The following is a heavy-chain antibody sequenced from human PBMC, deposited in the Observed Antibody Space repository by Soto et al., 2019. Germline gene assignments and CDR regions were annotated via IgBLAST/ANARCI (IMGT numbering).Heavy chain of an antibody. CDR3: ARFEDGSGSYTDY. Sequence: PGGSLRLSCAASGFTFSNYGLHWVRQAPGNGLEWVAVISYDGSNKYYADSVKGRFTISRDNSKNTLYLQMNSLRAEGTAVYYCARFEDGSGSYTDYWGQGTLVTVS. V-gene: IGHV3-30*03. CDR2: ISYDGSNK. D-gene: IGHD3-10*01. CDR1: GFTFSNYG. J-gene: IGHJ4*02.